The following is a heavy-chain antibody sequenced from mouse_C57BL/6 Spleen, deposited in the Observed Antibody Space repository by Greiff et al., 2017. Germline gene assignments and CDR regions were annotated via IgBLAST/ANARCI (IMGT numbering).Heavy chain of an antibody. Sequence: QVQLQQPGAELVRPGSSVKLSCKASGYTFTSYWMHWVKQRPIQGLEWIGNIDPSDSETHYNQKFKDKATLTVDKSSSTAYMQLSSLTSEDSAVYYCARGGYSNYVGMMDYWGQGTSVTVSS. D-gene: IGHD2-5*01. J-gene: IGHJ4*01. V-gene: IGHV1-52*01. CDR2: IDPSDSET. CDR3: ARGGYSNYVGMMDY. CDR1: GYTFTSYW.